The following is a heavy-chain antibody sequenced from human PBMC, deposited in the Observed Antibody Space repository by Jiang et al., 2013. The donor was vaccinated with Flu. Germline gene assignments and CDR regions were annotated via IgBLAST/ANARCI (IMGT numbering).Heavy chain of an antibody. CDR2: IYHSGST. CDR1: GYSISSGYY. V-gene: IGHV4-38-2*01. Sequence: SGPGLVKPSETLSLTCAVSGYSISSGYYWGWIRQPPGKGLEWIGSIYHSGSTSYSPSLKSRVTMSVDTSNNQFSLKLSSVTAADTAVYYCARRGDYFDYWGQGTLVTVSS. CDR3: ARRGDYFDY. J-gene: IGHJ4*02.